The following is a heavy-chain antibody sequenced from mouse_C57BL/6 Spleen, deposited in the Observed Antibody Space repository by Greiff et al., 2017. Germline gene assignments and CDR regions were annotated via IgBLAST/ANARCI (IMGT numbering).Heavy chain of an antibody. Sequence: EVKLMESGGGLVQPGGSLSLSCAASGFTFTDYYMSWVRQPPGKALEWLGFIRNKANGYTTEYSASVKGRFTISRDNSQSILYLQMNALRAEDSATYYCARDSLSFYDGYYGAMDYWGQGTSVTVSS. J-gene: IGHJ4*01. CDR2: IRNKANGYTT. CDR3: ARDSLSFYDGYYGAMDY. D-gene: IGHD2-3*01. V-gene: IGHV7-3*01. CDR1: GFTFTDYY.